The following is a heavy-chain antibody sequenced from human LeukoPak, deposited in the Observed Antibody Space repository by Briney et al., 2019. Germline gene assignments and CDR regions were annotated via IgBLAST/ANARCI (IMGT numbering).Heavy chain of an antibody. CDR1: GFTFSSSSSYW. J-gene: IGHJ4*02. D-gene: IGHD6-13*01. V-gene: IGHV3-7*01. Sequence: GGSLRLSCAASGFTFSSSSSYWMSWVRQAPGKGLEWVANIKQDGSEKYYVDSVKGRFTISRDNAKNSLYLQMNSLRAEDTAVYYCARAGSSSWYLGGHFDYWGQGTLVTVSS. CDR3: ARAGSSSWYLGGHFDY. CDR2: IKQDGSEK.